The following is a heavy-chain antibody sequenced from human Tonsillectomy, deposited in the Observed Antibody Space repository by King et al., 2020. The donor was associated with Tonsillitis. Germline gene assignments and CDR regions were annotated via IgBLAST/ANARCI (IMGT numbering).Heavy chain of an antibody. CDR3: TTDYEIGY. D-gene: IGHD3-9*01. CDR2: IKRKTDGGTT. J-gene: IGHJ4*02. CDR1: GFTFSNAW. Sequence: EVRLVESGGGLVKPGGSLRLSCAASGFTFSNAWMSWVRQAPGKGLEWIGRIKRKTDGGTTDYAASVKGRFTISRDDSKNTLYLQMHSLTTGDTAVYYCTTDYEIGYWGQGTLVTVSS. V-gene: IGHV3-15*01.